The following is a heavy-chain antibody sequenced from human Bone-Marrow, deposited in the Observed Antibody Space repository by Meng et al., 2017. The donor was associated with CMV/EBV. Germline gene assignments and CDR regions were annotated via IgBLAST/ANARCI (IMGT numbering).Heavy chain of an antibody. CDR2: INPNSGGT. Sequence: ASVKVSCKASGYTFTGYYMHWVRQAPGQGLEWMGWINPNSGGTNYAQKFQGRVTMTRDTSISTAYMELSSLRSEDTAVYYCARGSWDSYDILTGSVAFDIWGQGTMVTVSS. J-gene: IGHJ3*02. D-gene: IGHD3-9*01. V-gene: IGHV1-2*02. CDR3: ARGSWDSYDILTGSVAFDI. CDR1: GYTFTGYY.